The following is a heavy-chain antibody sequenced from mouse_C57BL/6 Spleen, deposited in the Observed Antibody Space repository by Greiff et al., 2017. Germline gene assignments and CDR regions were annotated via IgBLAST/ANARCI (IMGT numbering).Heavy chain of an antibody. V-gene: IGHV1-18*01. Sequence: EVQLQQSGPELVKPGASVKIPCKASGYTFTDYNMDWVKQSHGKSLEWIGDINPNHGGTIYNQKFKGKATLTVDKSSSTAYMELRSLTSEDTAVYYCARGDGYYWYFDVWGTGTTVTVSS. CDR3: ARGDGYYWYFDV. J-gene: IGHJ1*03. CDR1: GYTFTDYN. D-gene: IGHD2-3*01. CDR2: INPNHGGT.